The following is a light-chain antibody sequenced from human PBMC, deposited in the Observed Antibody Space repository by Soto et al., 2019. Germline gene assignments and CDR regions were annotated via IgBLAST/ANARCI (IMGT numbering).Light chain of an antibody. Sequence: QSALIQPPSVSGSPGQSVTISCTGTSSDVGSYDYVSWYQQHPGKAPKLMIYEVSNRPSGVSNLFSGSKSGNTASLTISGLQAEDEADYYCSSYTRSSTRNWVFGGGTKLTVL. J-gene: IGLJ3*02. V-gene: IGLV2-14*01. CDR3: SSYTRSSTRNWV. CDR1: SSDVGSYDY. CDR2: EVS.